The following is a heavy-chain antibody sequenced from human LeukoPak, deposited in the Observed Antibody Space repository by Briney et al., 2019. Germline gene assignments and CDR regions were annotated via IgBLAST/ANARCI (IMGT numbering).Heavy chain of an antibody. Sequence: SETLSLTCTVSGGSISSYYWSWIRQPPGKGLEWIGYIYYSGSTNYNPSLKSRVTISVDTSKNQFSLKLSFVTAADTAVYYCARVDYDFWSGYSSFDYWGQGTLVTVSS. D-gene: IGHD3-3*01. V-gene: IGHV4-59*01. J-gene: IGHJ4*02. CDR2: IYYSGST. CDR3: ARVDYDFWSGYSSFDY. CDR1: GGSISSYY.